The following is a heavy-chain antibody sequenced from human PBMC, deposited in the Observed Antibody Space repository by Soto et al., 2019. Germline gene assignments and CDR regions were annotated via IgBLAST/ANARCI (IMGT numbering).Heavy chain of an antibody. Sequence: SETLSLTCAVYGGSFSGYYWSWIRQPPGKGLEWIGEINHSGSTNYNPSLKSRVTISVDTSKNQFSLKLSSVTAADTAVYYCARGGLWFGELGFDYWGQGTLVAVSS. CDR3: ARGGLWFGELGFDY. D-gene: IGHD3-10*01. J-gene: IGHJ4*02. CDR1: GGSFSGYY. V-gene: IGHV4-34*01. CDR2: INHSGST.